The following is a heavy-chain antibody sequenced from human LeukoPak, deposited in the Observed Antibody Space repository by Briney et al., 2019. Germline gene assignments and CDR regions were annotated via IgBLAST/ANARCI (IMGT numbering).Heavy chain of an antibody. CDR1: GFTFSSYG. D-gene: IGHD6-13*01. J-gene: IGHJ5*02. Sequence: GGSLSLSCAASGFTFSSYGMHWVRQAPGKGLEWVAFIRYDGSNKYYADSVKGRFTISRDNSKNTLYLQMNSLRAEDTAVYYCAKKAEAAANWFDPWGQGTLVTVSS. CDR3: AKKAEAAANWFDP. CDR2: IRYDGSNK. V-gene: IGHV3-30*02.